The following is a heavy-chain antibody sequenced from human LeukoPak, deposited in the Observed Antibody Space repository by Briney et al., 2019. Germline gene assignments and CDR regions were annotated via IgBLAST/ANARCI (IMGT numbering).Heavy chain of an antibody. D-gene: IGHD5-24*01. J-gene: IGHJ6*02. CDR3: ARAFGEMATNSYYYYGMDV. CDR1: GGTFSSYA. V-gene: IGHV1-69*13. CDR2: IIPIFGTA. Sequence: GASVTVSCTASGGTFSSYAISWVRQAPGQGLEWMGGIIPIFGTANYAQKFQGRVTITADESTSTAYMELSSLRSEDTAVYYCARAFGEMATNSYYYYGMDVWGQGTTVTVSS.